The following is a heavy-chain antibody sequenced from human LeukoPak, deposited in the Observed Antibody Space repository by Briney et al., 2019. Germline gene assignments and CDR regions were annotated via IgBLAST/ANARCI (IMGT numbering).Heavy chain of an antibody. CDR1: GYTFTGYY. D-gene: IGHD4-17*01. CDR3: ASAVTGGFDI. CDR2: INPNSGGT. Sequence: VASVKVSCKASGYTFTGYYMHWVRQAPGQGLGWMGWINPNSGGTNYAQKFQGSVTMTRDTSISTPYMELSRLRSDDADVYYCASAVTGGFDIWGQGTMVTVSS. J-gene: IGHJ3*02. V-gene: IGHV1-2*02.